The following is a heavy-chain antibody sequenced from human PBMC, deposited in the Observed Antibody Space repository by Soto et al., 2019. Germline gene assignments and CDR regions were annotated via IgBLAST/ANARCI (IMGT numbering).Heavy chain of an antibody. CDR3: ARAETNQEAFGESYYYYGMDV. D-gene: IGHD3-3*01. J-gene: IGHJ6*02. Sequence: ASVKVSCKASGYTFTGYYMHWVRQAPGQGLEWMGWINPNSGGTNYAQKFQGRVTMTRDTSISTAYMELSRLRSDDTAVYYCARAETNQEAFGESYYYYGMDVWGQGTTVTVSS. CDR1: GYTFTGYY. CDR2: INPNSGGT. V-gene: IGHV1-2*02.